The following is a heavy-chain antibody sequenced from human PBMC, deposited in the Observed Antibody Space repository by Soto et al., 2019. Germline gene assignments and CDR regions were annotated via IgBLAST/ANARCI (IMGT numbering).Heavy chain of an antibody. D-gene: IGHD3-3*01. CDR1: GGSISSGGYS. CDR3: AAGAIFGVVPLDY. J-gene: IGHJ4*02. CDR2: IYHSGST. V-gene: IGHV4-30-2*01. Sequence: QLQLQESGSGLVKPSQTLSLTCAVSGGSISSGGYSWSWIRQPPGKGLEWIGYIYHSGSTYYNPSXXXRXXLSVDRSKNQFSLKLSSVTAADTAVDYCAAGAIFGVVPLDYWGQGTLVTVSS.